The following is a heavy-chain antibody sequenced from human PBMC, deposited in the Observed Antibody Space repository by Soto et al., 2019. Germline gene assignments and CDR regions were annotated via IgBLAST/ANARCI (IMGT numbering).Heavy chain of an antibody. Sequence: PSETLSLTCSVSGGSIRSGSHYWAWIRQPPGKGLEWIGYIYYSGSSNYNPSLESRLTISIDTSKNQFSLRLASVTAADTAVYYCARTLPNRQLFDSWSQGTLVTVSS. D-gene: IGHD1-1*01. CDR3: ARTLPNRQLFDS. CDR2: IYYSGSS. V-gene: IGHV4-61*01. J-gene: IGHJ4*02. CDR1: GGSIRSGSHY.